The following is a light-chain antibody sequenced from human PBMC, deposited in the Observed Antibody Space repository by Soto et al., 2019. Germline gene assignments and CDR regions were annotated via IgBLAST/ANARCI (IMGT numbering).Light chain of an antibody. CDR3: QQYGSSPLST. Sequence: EIVLTQSPGTLSLSPGERATLSCRASQSVSSSYLAWYQQKPGQAPRLLIYGASSRATGIPDRFSGSGSGTEFTLTISRLEPEDFSVYYCQQYGSSPLSTFGQGTKLEIK. CDR2: GAS. CDR1: QSVSSSY. J-gene: IGKJ2*01. V-gene: IGKV3-20*01.